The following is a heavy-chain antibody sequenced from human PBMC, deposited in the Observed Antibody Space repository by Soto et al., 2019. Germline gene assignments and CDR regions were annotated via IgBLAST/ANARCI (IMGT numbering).Heavy chain of an antibody. Sequence: QLQLQESGPGLVKPSETLSLTCTVSGGSISSSSYWGWIRQPPGKGLEWIGSIYSIGSTYYNPSLKSRVTISVVTSKNQFSLTLSSVTAADTAVYYCRRSSRYSTDVWGQGTTVTVSS. D-gene: IGHD6-13*01. CDR2: IYSIGST. CDR1: GGSISSSSY. CDR3: RRSSRYSTDV. J-gene: IGHJ6*02. V-gene: IGHV4-39*01.